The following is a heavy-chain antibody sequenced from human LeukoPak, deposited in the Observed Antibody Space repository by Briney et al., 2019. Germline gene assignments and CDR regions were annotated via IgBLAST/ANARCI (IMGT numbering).Heavy chain of an antibody. J-gene: IGHJ4*02. CDR2: IIPIFGTA. CDR1: GVTSSSDA. D-gene: IGHD4-23*01. V-gene: IGHV1-69*05. Sequence: SAKPSCKPSGVTSSSDAISSGPESPGQGLEWMGGIIPIFGTANYAQKFQGRVTITTDESTSTAYMELSSLRSEDTAVYYCARDAMPGGHDYWGQGTLVTVSS. CDR3: ARDAMPGGHDY.